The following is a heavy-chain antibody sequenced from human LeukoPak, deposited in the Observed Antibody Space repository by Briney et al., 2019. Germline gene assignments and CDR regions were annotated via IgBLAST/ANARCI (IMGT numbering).Heavy chain of an antibody. CDR2: IGASGEST. CDR3: AKDIQLST. J-gene: IGHJ3*01. V-gene: IGHV3-23*01. Sequence: GGSLRLSCAASGFTFSNYELNWVRQAPGKGLEWVSLIGASGESTYYADSVKGRFTISRDNSKSTLSLQMNSLRVEDTAMYFCAKDIQLSTWGLGTMVTVSS. D-gene: IGHD5-24*01. CDR1: GFTFSNYE.